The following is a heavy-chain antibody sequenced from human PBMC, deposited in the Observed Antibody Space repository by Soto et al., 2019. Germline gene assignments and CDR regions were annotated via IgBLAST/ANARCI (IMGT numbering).Heavy chain of an antibody. V-gene: IGHV3-30*04. CDR1: GFTFSSYA. Sequence: QVQLVESGGGVVQPGRSLRLSCAASGFTFSSYAMHWVRQAPGKGLEWVAVISYDGKNRYYADSVKGRFTISRDNSKNTLYLQMNSLRAEDTAVYYCAKDFDVAAAAYYFDYWGQGTLVTVSS. CDR2: ISYDGKNR. CDR3: AKDFDVAAAAYYFDY. J-gene: IGHJ4*02. D-gene: IGHD6-13*01.